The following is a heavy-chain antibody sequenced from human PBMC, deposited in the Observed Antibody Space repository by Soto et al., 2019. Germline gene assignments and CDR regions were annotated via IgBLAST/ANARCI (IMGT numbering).Heavy chain of an antibody. D-gene: IGHD3-22*01. V-gene: IGHV3-23*01. J-gene: IGHJ4*02. CDR3: AKSITMIVPNDY. Sequence: TGGSLRLCCAASGFTFSSYAMSWVRQAPGKGLEWVSAISGSGGSTYYADSVKGRFTISRDNSKNTLYLQMNSLRAEDTAVYYCAKSITMIVPNDYWGQGTLVTVSS. CDR1: GFTFSSYA. CDR2: ISGSGGST.